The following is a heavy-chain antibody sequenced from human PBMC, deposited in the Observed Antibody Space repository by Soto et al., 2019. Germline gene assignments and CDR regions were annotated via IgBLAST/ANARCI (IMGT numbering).Heavy chain of an antibody. V-gene: IGHV1-18*01. CDR2: ISGYNGDT. CDR3: VKNRQPPYYYNTMDD. Sequence: QGQLVQSGAEVKKPGASVKVSCKASGYTFTRYGTSWVRQAPGQGLEWMGWISGYNGDTNYAQKFQGRVTMTIDTSTLTTLIELRSPRSDNTAVYYCVKNRQPPYYYNTMDDWGQGTTVTVSS. J-gene: IGHJ6*02. CDR1: GYTFTRYG.